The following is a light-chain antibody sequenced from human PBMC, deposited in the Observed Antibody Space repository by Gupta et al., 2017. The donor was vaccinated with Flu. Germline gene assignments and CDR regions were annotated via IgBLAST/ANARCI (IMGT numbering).Light chain of an antibody. CDR1: QSISSY. J-gene: IGKJ3*01. CDR3: QQSYSTLLT. V-gene: IGKV1-39*01. Sequence: DIQMTQSPSSLSASVGDRVTITYRASQSISSYLNWYQQKPGKAPKLLIYAASSLQSGVPSRFSGSGSGTDFTLTISRLQPEDFATYYCQQSYSTLLTFGPGTNVDIK. CDR2: AAS.